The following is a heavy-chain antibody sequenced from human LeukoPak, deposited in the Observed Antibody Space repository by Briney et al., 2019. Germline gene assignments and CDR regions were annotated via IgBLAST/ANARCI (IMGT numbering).Heavy chain of an antibody. CDR1: GFTFGDYA. D-gene: IGHD1-1*01. CDR2: IRSKAYGETA. CDR3: TRDRGAYNLYDY. Sequence: GGSLRLSCTAPGFTFGDYAMSWIRLAPGKGLEWVGFIRSKAYGETADYAASVKGRFTISRDDSKAIAYLQMNSLKTEDTAVYHCTRDRGAYNLYDYWGQGTLVTVSS. J-gene: IGHJ4*02. V-gene: IGHV3-49*03.